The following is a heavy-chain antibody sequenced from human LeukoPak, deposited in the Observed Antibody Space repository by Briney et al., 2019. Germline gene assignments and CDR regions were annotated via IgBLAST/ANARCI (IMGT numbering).Heavy chain of an antibody. CDR1: GGSLSGDY. CDR2: INHSGNT. D-gene: IGHD6-13*01. CDR3: ARRGYSSPGVDY. J-gene: IGHJ4*02. V-gene: IGHV4-34*01. Sequence: PSETLSLTCAVYGGSLSGDYWNWIRQPPGKGLEWIAEINHSGNTNYNPSLKSRVTISVDTSKSQFSLKLNSVTAADTAVYYCARRGYSSPGVDYWGQGTLVTVSS.